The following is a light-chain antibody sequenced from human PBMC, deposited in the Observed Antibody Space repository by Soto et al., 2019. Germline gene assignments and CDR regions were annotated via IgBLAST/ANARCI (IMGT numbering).Light chain of an antibody. V-gene: IGKV3-11*01. CDR1: ESVSRY. CDR3: QQRSDWPST. CDR2: DAS. J-gene: IGKJ4*01. Sequence: EIVLTQSPATLSLSPGNRATLSCRASESVSRYLAWYQQKPGQAPRLLIYDASSRVAGIPARFSGSGSGTDFTLTITSLEPEDFAVYYCQQRSDWPSTFGGGTKVEIK.